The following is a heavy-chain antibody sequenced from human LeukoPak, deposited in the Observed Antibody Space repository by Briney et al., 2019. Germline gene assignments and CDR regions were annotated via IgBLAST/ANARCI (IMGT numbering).Heavy chain of an antibody. J-gene: IGHJ3*01. CDR3: AKDRGGSSQLGDAFDV. CDR1: GFTFSNYW. CDR2: ISYSSGSI. V-gene: IGHV3-9*01. D-gene: IGHD2-15*01. Sequence: GGSLRLSCAASGFTFSNYWMHWVRQAPGKGLEWVSGISYSSGSIGYVDSVKGRFTISRDNAKNSLYLQMNSLRAEDTALYYCAKDRGGSSQLGDAFDVWGQGTMVSVSS.